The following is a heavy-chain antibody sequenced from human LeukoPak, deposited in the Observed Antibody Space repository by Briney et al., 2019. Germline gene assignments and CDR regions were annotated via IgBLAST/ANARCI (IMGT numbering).Heavy chain of an antibody. CDR3: ARAIGSSGWYAYNWFDP. V-gene: IGHV4-59*01. Sequence: SETLSLTCTVSGGSISSYYWSWIRQPPGKGLEWIGYIYYSGSTNYNPSLKSRVTISVDTSKNQFSLKLSSVTAADTAVYYCARAIGSSGWYAYNWFDPWGQGTLVTVSS. CDR2: IYYSGST. D-gene: IGHD6-19*01. CDR1: GGSISSYY. J-gene: IGHJ5*02.